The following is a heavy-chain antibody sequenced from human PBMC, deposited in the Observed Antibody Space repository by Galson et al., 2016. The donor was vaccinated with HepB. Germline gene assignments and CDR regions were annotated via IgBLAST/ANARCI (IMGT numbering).Heavy chain of an antibody. V-gene: IGHV4-39*01. D-gene: IGHD4-23*01. CDR2: IYYSGST. CDR3: ARHNVGKVFDY. Sequence: SETLSLTCTVSGGSISSDSYFWGWIRQPPGKGLEWIGTIYYSGSTYYSPSLKSRVTISVDTSRNQFSLDLSSVAAADTAVYYCARHNVGKVFDYWGPGTLVTVSS. CDR1: GGSISSDSYF. J-gene: IGHJ4*02.